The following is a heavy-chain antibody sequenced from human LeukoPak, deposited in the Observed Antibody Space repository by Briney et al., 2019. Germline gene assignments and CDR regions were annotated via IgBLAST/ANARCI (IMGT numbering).Heavy chain of an antibody. J-gene: IGHJ6*02. V-gene: IGHV1-18*01. D-gene: IGHD2-15*01. CDR2: ISAYNGNT. CDR1: GYTFTSYG. CDR3: ASGINTCSGGSCYSDYYYCMDV. Sequence: ASVEVSCKASGYTFTSYGISWVRQAPGHGLEWMGWISAYNGNTNYAQKLQGRVTMTTDTSTSTAYMELRSLRSDDTAVYYCASGINTCSGGSCYSDYYYCMDVWGQGTTVTVSS.